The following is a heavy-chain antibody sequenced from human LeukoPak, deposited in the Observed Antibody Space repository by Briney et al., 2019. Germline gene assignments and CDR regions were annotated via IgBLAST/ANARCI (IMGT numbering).Heavy chain of an antibody. Sequence: PGGSLRLSCAASGFTFSSYSMNWVRQAPGKGLEWVSSISSSSYIYYADSVKGRFTISRDNAKNSLYLQMNSLRAEDTAVYYCARDVDYSDFDYWGQGTLVTVSS. CDR2: ISSSSYI. V-gene: IGHV3-21*01. D-gene: IGHD4-11*01. J-gene: IGHJ4*02. CDR3: ARDVDYSDFDY. CDR1: GFTFSSYS.